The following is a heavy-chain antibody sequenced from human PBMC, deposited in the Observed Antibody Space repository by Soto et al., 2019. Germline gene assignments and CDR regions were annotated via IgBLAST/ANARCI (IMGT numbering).Heavy chain of an antibody. CDR2: ISGSGVNT. Sequence: EVQLLESGGGLVQPGGSLRLCCAASGFTFSLYAMTWVRQAPGKGLEWVSVISGSGVNTYYADSVKGRFTVSRDNSKNTLSLQMISLGVEDASVYYFARSVGGTNYCCEVDVWGRGTAVTVSS. J-gene: IGHJ6*02. CDR3: ARSVGGTNYCCEVDV. V-gene: IGHV3-23*01. D-gene: IGHD6-19*01. CDR1: GFTFSLYA.